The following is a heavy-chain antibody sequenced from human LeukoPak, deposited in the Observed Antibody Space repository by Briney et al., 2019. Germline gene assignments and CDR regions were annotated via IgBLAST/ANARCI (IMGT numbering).Heavy chain of an antibody. Sequence: AAVKLSFKSSAYTFTIYGISLVRLPPGQGLEWVGFIGAYYGNRNYAQKLQGRGSMTTDRSTSTAYMELRRMRSNDTAVYECARDEGGTTASGPYSFDYWGQVTLVTVSS. V-gene: IGHV1-18*01. D-gene: IGHD6-13*01. J-gene: IGHJ4*02. CDR2: IGAYYGNR. CDR1: AYTFTIYG. CDR3: ARDEGGTTASGPYSFDY.